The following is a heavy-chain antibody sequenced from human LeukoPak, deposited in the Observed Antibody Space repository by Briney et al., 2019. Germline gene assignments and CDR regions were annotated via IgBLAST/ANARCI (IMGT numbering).Heavy chain of an antibody. V-gene: IGHV4-61*02. D-gene: IGHD6-19*01. Sequence: SQTLSLTCTVSGGSISSGSYYWSWIRQPAGKGLEWIGRIYTSGSTNYNPSLKSRVTISVDTSKNQFSLKLSSVTAADTAVYYCARDPLRYRYSSGLEGTHFDYWGQGTLVTVSS. CDR3: ARDPLRYRYSSGLEGTHFDY. CDR2: IYTSGST. CDR1: GGSISSGSYY. J-gene: IGHJ4*02.